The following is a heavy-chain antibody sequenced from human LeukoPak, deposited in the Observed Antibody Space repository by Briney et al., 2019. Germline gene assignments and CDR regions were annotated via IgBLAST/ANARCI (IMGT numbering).Heavy chain of an antibody. CDR3: ATSYDMGWLIGY. CDR1: GFTFGDTW. Sequence: VGSLRLSCAASGFTFGDTWMNWVRQVPGQGLEWVANIKQDGSEKFYVASVKGRFTISRDNGKSSLYLQMNSLRAEDTALYYCATSYDMGWLIGYWGQGTLVTVSS. D-gene: IGHD3/OR15-3a*01. CDR2: IKQDGSEK. V-gene: IGHV3-7*03. J-gene: IGHJ4*02.